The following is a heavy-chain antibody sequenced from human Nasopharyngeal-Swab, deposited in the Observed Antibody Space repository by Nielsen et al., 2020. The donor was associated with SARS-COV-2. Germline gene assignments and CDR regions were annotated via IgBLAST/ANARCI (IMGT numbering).Heavy chain of an antibody. CDR1: GFAFSTYS. D-gene: IGHD5-18*01. CDR2: ISSSSSYT. CDR3: AGAPKQVWSRDYVDT. J-gene: IGHJ4*02. Sequence: GESLKISCAASGFAFSTYSMNWVRQAPGKGPEWVSSISSSSSYTYYADSVKGRFTISRDNAKNSLYLQMNSLRAEDTAVYYCAGAPKQVWSRDYVDTWGQGMLVTVSS. V-gene: IGHV3-21*01.